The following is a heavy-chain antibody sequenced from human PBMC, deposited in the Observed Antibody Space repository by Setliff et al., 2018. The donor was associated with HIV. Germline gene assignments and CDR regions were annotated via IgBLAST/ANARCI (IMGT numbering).Heavy chain of an antibody. Sequence: SETLSLTCTVSGGSISTYYWSWIRQPPGKGLEWIGSIYFTGSSDNNPSLKSRVTLSVDTSKHQFSLKLSSVTAADTAAYYCARVQMAYAAFDVWGPGTMVTVSS. CDR1: GGSISTYY. J-gene: IGHJ3*01. V-gene: IGHV4-59*01. CDR2: IYFTGSS. CDR3: ARVQMAYAAFDV. D-gene: IGHD4-17*01.